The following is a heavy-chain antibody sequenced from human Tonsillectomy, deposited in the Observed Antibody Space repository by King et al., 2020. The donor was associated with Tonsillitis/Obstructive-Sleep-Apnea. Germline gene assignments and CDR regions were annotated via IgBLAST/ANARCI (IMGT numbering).Heavy chain of an antibody. Sequence: QLQESGPGLVKPSETLSLTCTVSGGSISSSSYYWGWIRQPPGKGLEWIGSIYYSGSTYYNPSLKSRVSISVDTSKNQFSLKLSSVTAADTAVYYCARPETPMVTFDYWGQGTLVTVSS. J-gene: IGHJ4*02. CDR3: ARPETPMVTFDY. CDR1: GGSISSSSYY. V-gene: IGHV4-39*01. D-gene: IGHD5-18*01. CDR2: IYYSGST.